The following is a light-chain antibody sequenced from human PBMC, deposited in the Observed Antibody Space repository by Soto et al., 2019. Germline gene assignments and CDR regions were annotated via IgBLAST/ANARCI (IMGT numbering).Light chain of an antibody. CDR3: QQYNSPWT. CDR2: KAP. J-gene: IGKJ1*01. V-gene: IGKV1-5*03. CDR1: HSTSSW. Sequence: DIQMTQSPSTLSASVGDRVTITSRASHSTSSWLAWYQQKPGKAPHLLTYKAPSLESGVTSWCSGSRSGTEFTLNISGLQPDDIAADYGQQYNSPWTFGQGTKVEIK.